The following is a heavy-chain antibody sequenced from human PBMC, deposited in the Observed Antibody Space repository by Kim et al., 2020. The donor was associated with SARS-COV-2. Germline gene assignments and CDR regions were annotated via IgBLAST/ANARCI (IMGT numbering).Heavy chain of an antibody. Sequence: STYYNPSLKRRVTISVDTSKNQFSLKLSSVTAADTAVYYCASNNWNAVDPWGQGTLVTVSS. J-gene: IGHJ5*02. CDR3: ASNNWNAVDP. V-gene: IGHV4-30-2*05. D-gene: IGHD1-20*01. CDR2: ST.